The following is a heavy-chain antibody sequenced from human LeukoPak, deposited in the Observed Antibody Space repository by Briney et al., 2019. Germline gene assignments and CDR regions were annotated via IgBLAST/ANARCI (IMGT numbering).Heavy chain of an antibody. CDR1: GFTFSSYG. CDR2: ISYDGSNK. D-gene: IGHD3-22*01. Sequence: GGSLRLSCAASGFTFSSYGMHWVRQAPGKGLEWVAVISYDGSNKYYADSVKGRLTISRDNSKNTLYLQINSLRAEDTAVYYCAAYYYDSSGYIPFDYWGQGTLVTVSS. V-gene: IGHV3-30*03. CDR3: AAYYYDSSGYIPFDY. J-gene: IGHJ4*02.